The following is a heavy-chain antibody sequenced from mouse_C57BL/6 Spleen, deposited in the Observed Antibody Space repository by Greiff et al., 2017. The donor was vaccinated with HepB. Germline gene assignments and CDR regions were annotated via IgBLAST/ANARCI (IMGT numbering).Heavy chain of an antibody. CDR2: IDPETGGT. Sequence: QVQLQQSGAELVRPGASVTLSCKASGYTFTDYDMHWVKQTPVHGLEWIGAIDPETGGTAYNQKFKGKAILTADKSSSTAYMELRSLTSEDSAVYYCTRRGYGSSDRYFDVWGTGTTVTVSA. D-gene: IGHD1-1*01. CDR1: GYTFTDYD. CDR3: TRRGYGSSDRYFDV. V-gene: IGHV1-15*01. J-gene: IGHJ1*03.